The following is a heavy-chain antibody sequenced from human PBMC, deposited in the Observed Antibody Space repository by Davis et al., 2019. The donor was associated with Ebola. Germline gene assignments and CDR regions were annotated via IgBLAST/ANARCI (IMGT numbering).Heavy chain of an antibody. D-gene: IGHD2-2*01. CDR1: GFTFSSYS. CDR2: IKTDGSEE. CDR3: AREGKYRDESRTFDY. J-gene: IGHJ4*02. V-gene: IGHV3-7*01. Sequence: GGSLRLSCAASGFTFSSYSMSWVRQAPGKGLEWVANIKTDGSEEHYVDSVKGRFTMSRDNAKNSLYLQLDSLRDEDTAVYYCAREGKYRDESRTFDYWGQGTLVTVSS.